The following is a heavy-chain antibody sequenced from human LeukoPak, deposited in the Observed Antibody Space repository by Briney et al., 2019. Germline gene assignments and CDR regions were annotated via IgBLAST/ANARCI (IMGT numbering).Heavy chain of an antibody. D-gene: IGHD3-3*01. Sequence: AAVQVTCQTSGYTFVNYDINWVRHASGQGLEWMGWLHPNRWNTSLAQKLHDRVIIPTNTSMSTAYMELRGLRSEDTAIYYCARGAPVAIFGPGFDEYFEYWGQGTVVAVSS. CDR1: GYTFVNYD. CDR2: LHPNRWNT. V-gene: IGHV1-8*01. J-gene: IGHJ4*02. CDR3: ARGAPVAIFGPGFDEYFEY.